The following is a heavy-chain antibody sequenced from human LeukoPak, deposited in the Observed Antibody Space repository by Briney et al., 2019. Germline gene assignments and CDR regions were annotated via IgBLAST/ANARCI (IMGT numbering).Heavy chain of an antibody. D-gene: IGHD6-13*01. CDR1: GGTFSSYA. CDR3: AILAAAGRGNWFDP. Sequence: ASVKVSCKASGGTFSSYAISWVRQAPGQGLEWMGWISAYNGNTNYAQKLQGRVTMTTDTSTSTAYMELRSLRSDDTAVYYCAILAAAGRGNWFDPWGQGTLVTVSS. V-gene: IGHV1-18*01. J-gene: IGHJ5*02. CDR2: ISAYNGNT.